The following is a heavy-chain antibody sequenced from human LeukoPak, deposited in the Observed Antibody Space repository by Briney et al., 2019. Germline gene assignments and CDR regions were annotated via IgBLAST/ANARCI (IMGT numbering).Heavy chain of an antibody. Sequence: GGSLRLSWAASGITFSNYAMSWVRQAPGKGLEWVSAISGTGGSTYYADSVQGQFTISRDNSKNTLYLQMNSLRVEDTAVYYCAKGTSTIFGSTDTFDYWGQGTQVTVSS. J-gene: IGHJ4*02. D-gene: IGHD3-3*01. CDR3: AKGTSTIFGSTDTFDY. CDR1: GITFSNYA. CDR2: ISGTGGST. V-gene: IGHV3-23*01.